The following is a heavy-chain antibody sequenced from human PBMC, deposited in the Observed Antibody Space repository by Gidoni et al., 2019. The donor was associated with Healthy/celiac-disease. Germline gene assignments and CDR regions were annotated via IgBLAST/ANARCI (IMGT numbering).Heavy chain of an antibody. J-gene: IGHJ6*02. CDR3: ARDRWEPLLRSYYGMDV. Sequence: EVQLVESGGGLVQPGGSLRLSCAASGFTFSSYWMHWVLQAPGKGLVWVSRIKSEGSSTSYADSVKGRFTISRDNAKNTLYLQMNSLRAEDTAVYYCARDRWEPLLRSYYGMDVWGQGTTVTVSS. D-gene: IGHD2-15*01. V-gene: IGHV3-74*01. CDR1: GFTFSSYW. CDR2: IKSEGSST.